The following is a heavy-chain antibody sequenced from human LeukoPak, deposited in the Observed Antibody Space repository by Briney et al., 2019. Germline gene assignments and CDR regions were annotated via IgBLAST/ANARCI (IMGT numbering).Heavy chain of an antibody. CDR3: ARDVGGYAFDY. CDR1: GFTFSSYT. J-gene: IGHJ4*02. V-gene: IGHV3-30*04. Sequence: PGRSLRLSCVASGFTFSSYTLHWVRQAPGKGLEWVAVMSYDGSRKFHADSVKGRFTISRDNSKNTLYLQMNSLRAEDTAIYFCARDVGGYAFDYWGQGTLVTVSS. CDR2: MSYDGSRK. D-gene: IGHD5-12*01.